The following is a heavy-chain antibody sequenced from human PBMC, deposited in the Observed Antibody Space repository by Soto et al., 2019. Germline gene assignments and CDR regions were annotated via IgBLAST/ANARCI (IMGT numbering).Heavy chain of an antibody. V-gene: IGHV3-23*01. J-gene: IGHJ6*03. CDR3: AKGHYDIMAGYFYYYYMDV. Sequence: EVQLLESGGGLVQPGGPLRLSCAASGFTFSSYAMSWVRQAPGKGLEWVSAISGSGGSTYYADSVKGRFTISRDNSKNTLYLQMNSLRAEDTAVYYCAKGHYDIMAGYFYYYYMDVWGKGTTVTVSS. CDR2: ISGSGGST. CDR1: GFTFSSYA. D-gene: IGHD3-9*01.